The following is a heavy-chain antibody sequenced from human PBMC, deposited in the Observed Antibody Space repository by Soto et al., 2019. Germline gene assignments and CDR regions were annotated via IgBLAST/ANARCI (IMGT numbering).Heavy chain of an antibody. D-gene: IGHD2-15*01. V-gene: IGHV3-48*02. CDR3: ARDSRPDSTSLRGFGMDV. J-gene: IGHJ6*02. CDR2: ISSSSSTI. Sequence: EVQLVESGGGLVQPGGSLRLSCAASGFTFSSYSMNWVRQAPGKGLEWVSYISSSSSTIYYADSVKGRFTISRDNAKNSLYLQMNSLRDEDTAVYYCARDSRPDSTSLRGFGMDVWGQGTTVTVSS. CDR1: GFTFSSYS.